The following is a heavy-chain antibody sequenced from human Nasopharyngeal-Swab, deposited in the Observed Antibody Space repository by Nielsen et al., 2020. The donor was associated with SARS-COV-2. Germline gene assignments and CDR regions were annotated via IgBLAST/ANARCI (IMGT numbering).Heavy chain of an antibody. J-gene: IGHJ3*02. Sequence: GESLKISCAASGFTFSSYSMNWVRQAPGKGLEWVSSISSSSSYIYYADSVKGRFTISRDNAKNSLYLQMNSLRAKDTAVYYCARKSSTQPLGAFDIWGQGTMVTVSS. CDR1: GFTFSSYS. CDR2: ISSSSSYI. D-gene: IGHD2-2*01. CDR3: ARKSSTQPLGAFDI. V-gene: IGHV3-21*01.